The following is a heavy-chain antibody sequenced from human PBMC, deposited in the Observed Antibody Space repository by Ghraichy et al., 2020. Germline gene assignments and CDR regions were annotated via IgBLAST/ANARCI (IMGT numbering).Heavy chain of an antibody. CDR3: ARVHSQGATFDI. J-gene: IGHJ3*02. D-gene: IGHD2-21*01. CDR1: GGSISSYY. CDR2: IYYSGST. Sequence: SETLSLTCTVSGGSISSYYWSWIRQPPGKGLEWIGYIYYSGSTNYNPSLKSRVTISVDTSKNQFSLKLSSVTAADTAVYYCARVHSQGATFDIWGQGTMVTVSS. V-gene: IGHV4-59*01.